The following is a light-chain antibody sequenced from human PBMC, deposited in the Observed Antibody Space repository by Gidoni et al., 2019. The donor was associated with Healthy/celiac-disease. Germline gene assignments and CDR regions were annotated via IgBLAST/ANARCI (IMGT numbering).Light chain of an antibody. CDR1: SSDVGSYNL. J-gene: IGLJ2*01. CDR3: CSYAGSSTFVV. CDR2: AGS. V-gene: IGLV2-23*01. Sequence: QSALTQPASVSRSPGQSITISCTGTSSDVGSYNLVSWYQQHPGKAPKLIIYAGSKRPSGVSNRFSGSKSGNTASLTISGLQAEDEADYYCCSYAGSSTFVVFGGGTKLTVL.